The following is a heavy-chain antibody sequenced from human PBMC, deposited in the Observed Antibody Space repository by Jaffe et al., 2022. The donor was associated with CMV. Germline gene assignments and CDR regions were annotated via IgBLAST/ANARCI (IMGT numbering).Heavy chain of an antibody. Sequence: QIQLMQSGSEVKKPGASVKVSCKAPGYAFPSYGLHWVRQAPGQGLEWMGWISPVQDHTNYAQKFQGRVTLTTEPYTTTAYLELRSLKSDDTAVYYCATSSSDWFSGDYWGQGTLVTVSS. V-gene: IGHV1-18*04. CDR1: GYAFPSYG. D-gene: IGHD6-19*01. CDR3: ATSSSDWFSGDY. J-gene: IGHJ4*02. CDR2: ISPVQDHT.